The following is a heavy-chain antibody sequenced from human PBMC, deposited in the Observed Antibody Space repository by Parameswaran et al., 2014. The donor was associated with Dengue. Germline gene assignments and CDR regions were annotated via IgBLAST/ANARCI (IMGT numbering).Heavy chain of an antibody. Sequence: RWIRQPPGKGLEWIGRIYTSGSTNYNPSLKSRVTISVDTSKNQFSLKLSSVTAADTAVYYCARATSSGWYLGYYYYYGMDVWGQGTTVTVSS. D-gene: IGHD6-19*01. V-gene: IGHV4-61*02. CDR2: IYTSGST. J-gene: IGHJ6*02. CDR3: ARATSSGWYLGYYYYYGMDV.